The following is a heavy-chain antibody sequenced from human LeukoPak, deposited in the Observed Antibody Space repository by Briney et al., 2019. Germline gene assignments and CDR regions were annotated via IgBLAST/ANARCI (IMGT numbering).Heavy chain of an antibody. V-gene: IGHV4-59*01. Sequence: PSETLSLTCTVSGGSISSYYWSWIRQSPGKGLEWIGYIYYSGSTNYNPSLKSRVTISVDTSKNQFSLKLSSVTAADTAVYYCASGAYSYYYMDVWGKGTTVTIS. CDR1: GGSISSYY. CDR2: IYYSGST. D-gene: IGHD1-26*01. CDR3: ASGAYSYYYMDV. J-gene: IGHJ6*03.